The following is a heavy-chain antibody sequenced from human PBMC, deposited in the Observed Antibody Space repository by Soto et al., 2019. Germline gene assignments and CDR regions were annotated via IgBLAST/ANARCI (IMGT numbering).Heavy chain of an antibody. CDR3: ALSGYDYPYYYYYGMDV. CDR2: IIPIFGTA. Sequence: QVQLVQSGAEVKKPGSSGKVYCKASGGTCSSYAISWVRQAPGQGLEWMGGIIPIFGTANYAQKFQGRVTITADESTSTAYMELSSLRSEDTAVYYCALSGYDYPYYYYYGMDVWGQGTTVTVSS. J-gene: IGHJ6*02. D-gene: IGHD5-12*01. V-gene: IGHV1-69*01. CDR1: GGTCSSYA.